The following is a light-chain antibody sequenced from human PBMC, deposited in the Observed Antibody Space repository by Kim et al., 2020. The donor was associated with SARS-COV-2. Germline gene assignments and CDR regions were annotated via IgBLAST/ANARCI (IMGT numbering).Light chain of an antibody. J-gene: IGKJ2*01. CDR1: QSVGKS. V-gene: IGKV3-15*01. Sequence: VSSGERAPLSCRASQSVGKSLAWYQQIRGRAPRLLMYGAFTRATGVPASFSGSGSGTDFTLTISSLQSEDFAVYFCQQYSKWPYTFGKGTKLEI. CDR3: QQYSKWPYT. CDR2: GAF.